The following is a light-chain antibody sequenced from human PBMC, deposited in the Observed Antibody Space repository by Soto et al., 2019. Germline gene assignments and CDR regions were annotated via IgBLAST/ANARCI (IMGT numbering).Light chain of an antibody. Sequence: EIVLTQSPATLSLSPGERATLSCRASQSVSSYLAWYQQKPGQAPRLLIYDASNRSTGIPARFSGSGSGTDFTLTISSLEPEDVAVYYCQQRSNRPPYTFGQGTKLEIK. CDR3: QQRSNRPPYT. CDR1: QSVSSY. V-gene: IGKV3-11*01. CDR2: DAS. J-gene: IGKJ2*01.